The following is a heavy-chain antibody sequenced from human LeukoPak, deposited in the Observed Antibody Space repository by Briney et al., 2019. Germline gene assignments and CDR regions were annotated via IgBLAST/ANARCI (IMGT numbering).Heavy chain of an antibody. V-gene: IGHV3-23*01. CDR3: AKFPSRGYGTTALARYYFDY. Sequence: GGSLRLSCAASGFTFDDYAMHWVRQAPGKGLEWVSTISASASSTYYVDSVRGRFTISRDNSKNTLYLQMNSLRAEDTAVYYCAKFPSRGYGTTALARYYFDYWGQGTLVTVSS. J-gene: IGHJ4*02. D-gene: IGHD5-12*01. CDR2: ISASASST. CDR1: GFTFDDYA.